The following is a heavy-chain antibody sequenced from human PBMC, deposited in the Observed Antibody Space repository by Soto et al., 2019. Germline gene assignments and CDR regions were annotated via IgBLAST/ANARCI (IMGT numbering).Heavy chain of an antibody. J-gene: IGHJ4*02. D-gene: IGHD5-18*01. CDR1: GFTFSSFE. CDR2: ISTSGSTI. V-gene: IGHV3-48*03. CDR3: ARGLTGYSYGVDY. Sequence: PGGSLRLSCAASGFTFSSFEMNWVRQAPGKGLEWVSYISTSGSTIYYADSVKGRFTISRDNAKNSLFLQMNSLRAEDTAVYYCARGLTGYSYGVDYWGQGTLVTVSS.